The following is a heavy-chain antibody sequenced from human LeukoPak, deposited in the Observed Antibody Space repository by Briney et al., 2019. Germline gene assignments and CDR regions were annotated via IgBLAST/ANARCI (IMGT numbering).Heavy chain of an antibody. V-gene: IGHV4-30-2*01. Sequence: PSETLSLTCAVSGGSISSGGYSWSWIRQPPGTGLEWIGYIYHSGSTYYNPSLKSRVTISVDRSKNQFSLKLSSVTAADTAVYYCARDRFMVTDYWGQGTLVTVSS. CDR2: IYHSGST. CDR3: ARDRFMVTDY. CDR1: GGSISSGGYS. D-gene: IGHD5-18*01. J-gene: IGHJ4*02.